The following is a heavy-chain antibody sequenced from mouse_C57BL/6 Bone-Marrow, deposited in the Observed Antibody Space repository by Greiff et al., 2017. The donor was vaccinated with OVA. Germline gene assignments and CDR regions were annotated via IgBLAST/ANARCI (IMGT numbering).Heavy chain of an antibody. CDR3: VRVYDGYYLGYFDV. Sequence: EVMLVESGGGLVQPKGSLKLSCAASGFSFNTYAMNWVRQAPGKGLEWVARIRSKSNNYATYYADSVKDRFTISRDDSESMLYLQMNNLKTEDTAMYYCVRVYDGYYLGYFDVWGTGTTVTVSS. V-gene: IGHV10-1*01. CDR2: IRSKSNNYAT. CDR1: GFSFNTYA. D-gene: IGHD2-3*01. J-gene: IGHJ1*03.